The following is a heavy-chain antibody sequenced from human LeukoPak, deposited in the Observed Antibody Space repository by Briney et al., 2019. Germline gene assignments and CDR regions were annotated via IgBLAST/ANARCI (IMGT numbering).Heavy chain of an antibody. CDR1: GGSISSSYW. CDR3: ARDYCTSTTCPNWFDP. V-gene: IGHV4-4*02. CDR2: IYHSGST. Sequence: SETLSLTCAVSGGSISSSYWWSWIRQPPGKGLEWVGEIYHSGSTNYNLSLKSRVTTSVDKSKNQFSLKLNSVTAADTAVYYCARDYCTSTTCPNWFDPWGQGTLVTVSS. J-gene: IGHJ5*02. D-gene: IGHD2-2*01.